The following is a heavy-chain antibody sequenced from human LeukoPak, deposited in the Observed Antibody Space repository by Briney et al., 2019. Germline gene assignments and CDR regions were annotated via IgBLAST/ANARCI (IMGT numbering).Heavy chain of an antibody. CDR1: GFTFSSYG. J-gene: IGHJ4*02. V-gene: IGHV3-30*18. CDR3: AKAVPSGSYFDY. D-gene: IGHD1-26*01. Sequence: GGSLRLSCAASGFTFSSYGMHWVRQAPGKGLEWVAVISYDGSNKYYADSVKGRFTISRDNSKNTLYLQMNSLRAEDTAVYYCAKAVPSGSYFDYWGQGTLVTVSS. CDR2: ISYDGSNK.